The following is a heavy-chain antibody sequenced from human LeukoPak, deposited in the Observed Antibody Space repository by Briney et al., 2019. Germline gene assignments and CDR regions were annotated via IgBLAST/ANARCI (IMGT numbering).Heavy chain of an antibody. J-gene: IGHJ5*02. CDR2: IILISPTA. CDR1: GGTLSRHA. Sequence: ASVKVSCKASGGTLSRHAVSWVRQAPGQGLEWMGGIILISPTANYAQKFQDRVTITMDEYTTYMELSSLRSEDTAVYYCATGRVSDTTLVSWFDTWGQGTLATVSS. D-gene: IGHD5-18*01. V-gene: IGHV1-69*05. CDR3: ATGRVSDTTLVSWFDT.